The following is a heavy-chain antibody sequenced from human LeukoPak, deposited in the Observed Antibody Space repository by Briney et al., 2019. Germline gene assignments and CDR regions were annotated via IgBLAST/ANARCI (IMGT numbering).Heavy chain of an antibody. CDR2: ISGSGGST. V-gene: IGHV3-23*01. Sequence: GGSLRLSCAASGFTFSSYAISWVRQAPGKGLEWVSAISGSGGSTYYADSVKGRFTISRDNSKNTLYLQMSSLIGEDTAGYYCAKDMSYYGSGSYYNPSDYWGQGTLVTVSS. D-gene: IGHD3-10*01. CDR1: GFTFSSYA. CDR3: AKDMSYYGSGSYYNPSDY. J-gene: IGHJ4*02.